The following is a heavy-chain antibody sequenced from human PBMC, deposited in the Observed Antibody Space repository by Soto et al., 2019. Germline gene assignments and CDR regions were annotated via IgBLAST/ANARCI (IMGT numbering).Heavy chain of an antibody. D-gene: IGHD2-15*01. J-gene: IGHJ4*02. CDR2: IIPFFGTT. CDR3: AREACNTTACYTNEIDS. Sequence: QVQLVQSGAEVKKPGSSVKVSCKTSGGSLVTFALSWVRQSPGQGLEWLGGIIPFFGTTNYAQRFQGRLTITTDGSTGTPYMELSSLRSEDTALYYCAREACNTTACYTNEIDSWGQGTLVNVSS. V-gene: IGHV1-69*01. CDR1: GGSLVTFA.